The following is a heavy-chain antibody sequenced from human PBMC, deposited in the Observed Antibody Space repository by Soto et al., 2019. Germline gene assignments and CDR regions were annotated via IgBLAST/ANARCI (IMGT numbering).Heavy chain of an antibody. V-gene: IGHV3-13*04. D-gene: IGHD1-1*01. J-gene: IGHJ3*02. Sequence: PGGSLRISCAAPWFIFSSYDIHWARQGTVKGLELVSGIVTAGETYYSGSVKGRFTISRENAKNSLDLQMNSLRAGDTGVYYCARLGYRAAFDIWGQGTMVTVSS. CDR1: WFIFSSYD. CDR3: ARLGYRAAFDI. CDR2: IVTAGET.